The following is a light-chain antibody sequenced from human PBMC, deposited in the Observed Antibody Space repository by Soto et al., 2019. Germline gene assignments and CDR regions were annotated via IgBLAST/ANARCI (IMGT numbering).Light chain of an antibody. V-gene: IGKV1-27*01. CDR1: QGISHN. J-gene: IGKJ3*01. CDR2: AAS. CDR3: RNYNSALTLT. Sequence: DIQMTQSPSSLYATVGDRVTITCRASQGISHNLAWYQQKPGKVPKLLMYAASTLHSGFPSRFSGSRSGADFTLTISSVQPEDVATYFCRNYNSALTLTFGRRAKGDI.